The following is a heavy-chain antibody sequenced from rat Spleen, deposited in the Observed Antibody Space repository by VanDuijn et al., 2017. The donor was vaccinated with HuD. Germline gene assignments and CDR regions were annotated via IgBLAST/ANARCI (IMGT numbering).Heavy chain of an antibody. J-gene: IGHJ2*01. V-gene: IGHV5-22*01. D-gene: IGHD1-12*01. CDR2: ISYEGSST. Sequence: EVQLVESGGGLVQPGRSLKLSCAASGFTFSDYYMAWVRQAPKKGLAWVASISYEGSSTYYGDSVKGRFTISRDNAKSTLYLQMNSLRSEDTATYYCASQRTMIDWGQGVMVTVSS. CDR1: GFTFSDYY. CDR3: ASQRTMID.